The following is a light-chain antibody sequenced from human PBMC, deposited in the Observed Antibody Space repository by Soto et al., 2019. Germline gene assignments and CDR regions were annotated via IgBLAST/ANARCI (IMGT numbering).Light chain of an antibody. J-gene: IGKJ1*01. CDR1: QSVSRH. CDR3: QQYNNWPPWT. CDR2: DAS. Sequence: EIVLTQSPATLSLSPGERATLSCRASQSVSRHLAWYQQKPGQAPRLLIYDASIRATDFPARFSGSGSGTEFTLTISGLQSDDFAVYFCQQYNNWPPWTFGHGTKVEIK. V-gene: IGKV3-15*01.